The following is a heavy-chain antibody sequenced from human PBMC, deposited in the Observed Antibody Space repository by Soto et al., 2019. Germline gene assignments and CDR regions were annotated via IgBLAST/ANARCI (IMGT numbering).Heavy chain of an antibody. V-gene: IGHV1-69*13. CDR1: GGTFSSYA. Sequence: SVKVSCKASGGTFSSYAISWVRQAPGQGLEWMGGIIPIFGTANYAQKFQGRVTITADESTSTAYMELSSLRSEDTAVYYCASLERGDGYNYPLGYWGQGTLVTVSS. D-gene: IGHD5-12*01. J-gene: IGHJ4*02. CDR2: IIPIFGTA. CDR3: ASLERGDGYNYPLGY.